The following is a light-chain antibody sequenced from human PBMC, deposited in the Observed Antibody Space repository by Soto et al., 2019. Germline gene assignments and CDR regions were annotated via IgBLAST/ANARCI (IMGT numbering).Light chain of an antibody. Sequence: DIQMTQSPSSLSASVGDRVTITCRASQSISSYLNWYQQKPGKAPKPLIYAASSLQSGVPSRFSGSGSGTDFTLTISSLQPEDFATYYCQQSYSTPWTFGQGIKVEIK. CDR1: QSISSY. CDR2: AAS. J-gene: IGKJ1*01. CDR3: QQSYSTPWT. V-gene: IGKV1-39*01.